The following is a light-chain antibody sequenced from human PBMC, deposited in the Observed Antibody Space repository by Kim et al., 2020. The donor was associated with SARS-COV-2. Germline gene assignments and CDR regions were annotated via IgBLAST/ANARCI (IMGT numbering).Light chain of an antibody. Sequence: EPASISCRSSQSLLHSNGYNYLDWYLQKPGQSPQLLIYLGSNRASGVPDRFSGSGSGTDFTLKISRVEAEDVGVYYCMQARQTPRSFGQGTKLEI. CDR3: MQARQTPRS. J-gene: IGKJ2*03. CDR2: LGS. CDR1: QSLLHSNGYNY. V-gene: IGKV2-28*01.